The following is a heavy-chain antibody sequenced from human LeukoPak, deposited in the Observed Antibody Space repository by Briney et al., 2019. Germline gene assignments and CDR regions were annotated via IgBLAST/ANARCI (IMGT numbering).Heavy chain of an antibody. CDR3: ARAVGSSESNWFDP. Sequence: SQTLSLTCTVSGGSISSRSYYWSWIRQPAGKGLELIGRIYTSGSANYNPSLKSRVTISLDTSKNQFSLRLSSVTAADTAVYYCARAVGSSESNWFDPWGQGTLATVSS. V-gene: IGHV4-61*02. CDR2: IYTSGSA. D-gene: IGHD1-26*01. J-gene: IGHJ5*02. CDR1: GGSISSRSYY.